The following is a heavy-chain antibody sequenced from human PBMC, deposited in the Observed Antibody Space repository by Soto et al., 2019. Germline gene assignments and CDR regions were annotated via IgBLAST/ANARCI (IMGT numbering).Heavy chain of an antibody. CDR3: AIQRSVVVY. CDR1: VYSFSANS. J-gene: IGHJ4*02. V-gene: IGHV1-2*04. CDR2: INPNNGGT. D-gene: IGHD2-15*01. Sequence: SLKGDCKTAVYSFSANSSHWVRKAPGQGLEWMGWINPNNGGTNYARKFQGWVTMTRDTSISTAYMDLTRLKFDVTAVYYCAIQRSVVVYWGKGTLVTVFS.